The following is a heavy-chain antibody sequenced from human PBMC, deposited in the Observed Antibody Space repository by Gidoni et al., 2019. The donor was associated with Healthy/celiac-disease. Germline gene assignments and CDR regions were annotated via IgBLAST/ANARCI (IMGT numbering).Heavy chain of an antibody. CDR1: GCPFSSYG. V-gene: IGHV3-30*18. D-gene: IGHD6-19*01. CDR3: AKGRRIAVAGTPSDY. J-gene: IGHJ4*02. CDR2: ISYDGSNK. Sequence: QVQLVESGGGVVQPGRYLRLSCAASGCPFSSYGMHWVRQAPGKGLEWVAVISYDGSNKYYADSVKGRFTISRDNSKNTLYLQMNSLRAEDTAVYYCAKGRRIAVAGTPSDYWGQGTLVTVSS.